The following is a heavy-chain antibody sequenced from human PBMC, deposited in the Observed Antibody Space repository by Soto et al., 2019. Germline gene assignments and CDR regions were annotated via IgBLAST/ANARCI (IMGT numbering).Heavy chain of an antibody. D-gene: IGHD6-13*01. CDR1: GYTFTRYG. CDR3: ARGPSVGSTVTGWFDP. CDR2: ISAYNGNT. V-gene: IGHV1-18*01. Sequence: ASVKVSCKASGYTFTRYGISWVRQAPGQGLEWMGWISAYNGNTNYAQKLQGRVTMTTDTSTSTAYMELRSLRSDDKAVYYCARGPSVGSTVTGWFDPWGQGTLVTVS. J-gene: IGHJ5*02.